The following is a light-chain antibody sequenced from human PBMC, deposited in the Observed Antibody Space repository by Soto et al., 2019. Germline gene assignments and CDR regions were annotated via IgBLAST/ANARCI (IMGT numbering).Light chain of an antibody. CDR2: TAS. V-gene: IGKV1-39*01. CDR3: QQYYSPPYT. Sequence: DIQMTQSPSSLSASIGVRVTITCRASQTISSYLNWYQQKSGKAPNVLISTASTLQSGVPPRFSGSASGADFTLTISSLQPEDFATYYCQQYYSPPYTFGQGAKVDIK. J-gene: IGKJ1*01. CDR1: QTISSY.